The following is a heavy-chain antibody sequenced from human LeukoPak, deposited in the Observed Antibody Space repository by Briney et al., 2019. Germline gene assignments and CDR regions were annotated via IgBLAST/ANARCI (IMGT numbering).Heavy chain of an antibody. CDR3: ARDGGGGLDY. CDR2: ISISSNYI. D-gene: IGHD2-15*01. Sequence: GGSLRLSCAASGFTFSNYNMNWVRPAPAHGLEWVSCISISSNYIYYPDSVKGRFTISRDNAKNSLYLQMNSLRAEDTAVYYCARDGGGGLDYWGQGTLVTVSS. CDR1: GFTFSNYN. J-gene: IGHJ4*02. V-gene: IGHV3-21*01.